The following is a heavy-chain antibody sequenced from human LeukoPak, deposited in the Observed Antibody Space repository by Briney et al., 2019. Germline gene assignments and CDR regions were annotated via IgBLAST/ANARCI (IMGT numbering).Heavy chain of an antibody. CDR3: AREGYCSSTSCSTLYYYYGMDV. D-gene: IGHD2-2*01. V-gene: IGHV1-18*01. J-gene: IGHJ6*02. CDR1: GYTFTSYG. Sequence: ASVTVSFKASGYTFTSYGISWVRQAPGQGLAWMGWISAYNGNTNYPQKLQGRVTITTDTSTSTAYMELRSLKSDDTAVYYCAREGYCSSTSCSTLYYYYGMDVWGQGTTVTVSS. CDR2: ISAYNGNT.